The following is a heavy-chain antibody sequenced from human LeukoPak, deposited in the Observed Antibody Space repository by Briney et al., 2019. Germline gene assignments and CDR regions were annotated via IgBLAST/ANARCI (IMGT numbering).Heavy chain of an antibody. D-gene: IGHD2-2*02. CDR3: ARVPYCSSTSCYNY. Sequence: GASVKVSCKASGYTFTSYGISWVRQAPGQGLEWMGWISAYNGNTNYAQKLQGRVTMTTDTSTSTAYMELRSLRSDDTAVYHCARVPYCSSTSCYNYWGQGTLVTVSS. CDR1: GYTFTSYG. CDR2: ISAYNGNT. J-gene: IGHJ4*02. V-gene: IGHV1-18*01.